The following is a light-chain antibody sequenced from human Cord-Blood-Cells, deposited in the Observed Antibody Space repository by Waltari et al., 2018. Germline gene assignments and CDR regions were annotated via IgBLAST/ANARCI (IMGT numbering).Light chain of an antibody. CDR3: CSYAGSSTV. V-gene: IGLV2-23*01. Sequence: QSALTQPAAVAGPPGQSLTISCTGTRSYVGSYTFFTWYQQPPAKTPKISIYEGSKRPSGFSNRFSVSKSGNTASLTISGLQAEDEADYYCCSYAGSSTVFGGGTKLTVL. CDR2: EGS. CDR1: RSYVGSYTF. J-gene: IGLJ3*02.